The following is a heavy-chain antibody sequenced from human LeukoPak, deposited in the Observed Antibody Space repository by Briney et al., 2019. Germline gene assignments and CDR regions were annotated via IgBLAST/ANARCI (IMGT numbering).Heavy chain of an antibody. CDR2: ISYDGSNK. J-gene: IGHJ4*02. Sequence: GGSLRLSCAASGFTFSSYAMHWVRQAPGKGLEWVAAISYDGSNKYYADSVKGRFTISRDNAKNSLYLQMNSLRAEDTAVYYCASYDFWSGYLFDYWGQGTLVTVSS. V-gene: IGHV3-30-3*01. CDR1: GFTFSSYA. CDR3: ASYDFWSGYLFDY. D-gene: IGHD3-3*01.